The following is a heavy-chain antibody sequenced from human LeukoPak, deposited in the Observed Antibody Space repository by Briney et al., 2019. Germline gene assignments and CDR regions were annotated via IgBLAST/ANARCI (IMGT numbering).Heavy chain of an antibody. D-gene: IGHD4-17*01. V-gene: IGHV3-21*01. CDR1: GFTFSSYT. Sequence: GGSLRLSCAASGFTFSSYTMNWVRQAPGKGLEWVSSITSSSSYIYYADSLKGRFTISRDNAKNSLYLNIHSLRAEDTAVYYCARDRADPDYGDYVFAYWGQGTLVTVSS. CDR2: ITSSSSYI. CDR3: ARDRADPDYGDYVFAY. J-gene: IGHJ4*02.